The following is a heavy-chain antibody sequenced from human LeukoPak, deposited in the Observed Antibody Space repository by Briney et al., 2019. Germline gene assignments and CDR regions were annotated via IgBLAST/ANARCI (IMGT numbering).Heavy chain of an antibody. CDR1: GGSFSGYY. D-gene: IGHD2-15*01. J-gene: IGHJ3*02. Sequence: SETLSLTCAVYGGSFSGYYWSWIRQPPGKGLEWIGEINHSGSTNYNPSLRSRVTTSVDTSKNQFSLKLSSVTAADTAVYYCARQKGAAPTDHDAFDIWGQGTMVTVSS. V-gene: IGHV4-34*01. CDR2: INHSGST. CDR3: ARQKGAAPTDHDAFDI.